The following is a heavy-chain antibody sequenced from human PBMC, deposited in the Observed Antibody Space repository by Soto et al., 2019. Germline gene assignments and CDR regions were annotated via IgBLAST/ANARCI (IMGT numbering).Heavy chain of an antibody. V-gene: IGHV1-2*04. CDR2: INPNSGGT. CDR1: GYTFTGYY. D-gene: IGHD3-22*01. Sequence: ASVKVSCKASGYTFTGYYMHWVRQAPGQGLEWMGWINPNSGGTNYAQKFQGWVTMTRDTSISTAYMELSRLRSDDTAVYYCARELITLYYDSSGYPEYYYYGMDVWGQGXTVTVYS. CDR3: ARELITLYYDSSGYPEYYYYGMDV. J-gene: IGHJ6*02.